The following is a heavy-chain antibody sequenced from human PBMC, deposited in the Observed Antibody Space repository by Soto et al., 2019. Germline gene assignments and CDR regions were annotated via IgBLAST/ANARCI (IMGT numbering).Heavy chain of an antibody. CDR3: AIHYDFWSRYYIRY. Sequence: SETLSLTCTVSGGSISSSSYYWGWIRQPPGKGLEWIGSIYYSGSTYYNPSLKSRVTISVDTSKNQFSLKLSSVTAADTAVYYCAIHYDFWSRYYIRYWGQGTLVTVSS. D-gene: IGHD3-3*01. V-gene: IGHV4-39*01. CDR1: GGSISSSSYY. J-gene: IGHJ4*02. CDR2: IYYSGST.